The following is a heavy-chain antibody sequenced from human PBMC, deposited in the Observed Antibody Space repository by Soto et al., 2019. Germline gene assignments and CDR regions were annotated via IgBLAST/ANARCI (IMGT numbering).Heavy chain of an antibody. CDR1: GFTFSGYG. Sequence: GGSLRLSCAASGFTFSGYGMSWVRQAPGKGLEWVSTISGSAGSTYYADSVKGRFTISRDNSKNTLHLQMNSLRAEDTAVYYCAKAFGISMIPSGWGQGNLVTVSS. J-gene: IGHJ4*02. CDR2: ISGSAGST. V-gene: IGHV3-23*01. CDR3: AKAFGISMIPSG. D-gene: IGHD3-22*01.